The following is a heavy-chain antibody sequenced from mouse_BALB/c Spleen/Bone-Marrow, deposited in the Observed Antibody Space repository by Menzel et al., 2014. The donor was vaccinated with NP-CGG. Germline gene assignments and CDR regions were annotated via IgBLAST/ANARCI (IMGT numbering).Heavy chain of an antibody. Sequence: EVNLVESGGGLVKSGGSLKLSCAASGFTFXNYGMSWVRQTPEKRLEWVATISGGGSYTFYPDSVKGRFTISRDNAKNDLYLQLSSLRSEDTALYYCARHAYYDQTEVSFVYWGQGTLVTVSA. V-gene: IGHV5-9-2*01. CDR1: GFTFXNYG. CDR3: ARHAYYDQTEVSFVY. CDR2: ISGGGSYT. D-gene: IGHD2-4*01. J-gene: IGHJ3*01.